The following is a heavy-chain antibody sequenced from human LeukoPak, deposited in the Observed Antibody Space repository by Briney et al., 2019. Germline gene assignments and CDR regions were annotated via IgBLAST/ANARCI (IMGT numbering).Heavy chain of an antibody. Sequence: GGSLRLSCAATGLTFSSYWMHWVRQAPGKRLVWVTRIKSDGSSTTYADSVKGRFTISRDNAKNTVYLQMNSLRAEDTAVYYCARRRERGASDAFAFWGQGTMVTVSS. D-gene: IGHD3-16*01. J-gene: IGHJ3*01. CDR3: ARRRERGASDAFAF. CDR1: GLTFSSYW. CDR2: IKSDGSST. V-gene: IGHV3-74*01.